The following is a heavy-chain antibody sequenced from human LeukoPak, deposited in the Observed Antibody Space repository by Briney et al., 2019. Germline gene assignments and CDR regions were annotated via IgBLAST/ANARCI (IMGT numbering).Heavy chain of an antibody. CDR2: IIPIFGTA. J-gene: IGHJ4*02. CDR3: ARVGSYREFDY. D-gene: IGHD1-26*01. Sequence: SVKVSCKASGGTFRNYAISWVRQAPGQGLEWMGGIIPIFGTADYAQKFQGRVTITADESTSTAYMELSSLRAEDTAVYYCARVGSYREFDYWGQGTLVTVSS. CDR1: GGTFRNYA. V-gene: IGHV1-69*13.